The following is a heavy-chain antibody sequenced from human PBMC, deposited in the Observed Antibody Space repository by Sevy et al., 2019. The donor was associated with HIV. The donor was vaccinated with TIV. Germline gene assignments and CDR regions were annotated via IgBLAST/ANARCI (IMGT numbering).Heavy chain of an antibody. D-gene: IGHD1-26*01. J-gene: IGHJ4*02. CDR1: GFSFAYW. CDR3: AQETFGRFDS. V-gene: IGHV3-7*01. CDR2: IKPDGSDK. Sequence: GGSLRLSCAASGFSFAYWMNWVRQAPGKWLEWGANIKPDGSDKHYVDSAEGRFTISRDNAKNSLYLQMNSLRVEDTAMYYCAQETFGRFDSWGQGTLVTVSS.